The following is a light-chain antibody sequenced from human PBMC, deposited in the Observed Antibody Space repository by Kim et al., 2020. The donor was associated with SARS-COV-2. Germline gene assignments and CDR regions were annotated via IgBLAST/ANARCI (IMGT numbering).Light chain of an antibody. Sequence: SSELTQDSAVSVALGQTVRITCQGDSLRNYYATWYQQKPGQTPVLVFFGKNNRPSGIPDRFSGSSSGSTASLTITEAQAEDEADYYCNSRDNTANHLIFGGGTQLTVL. V-gene: IGLV3-19*01. J-gene: IGLJ2*01. CDR2: GKN. CDR1: SLRNYY. CDR3: NSRDNTANHLI.